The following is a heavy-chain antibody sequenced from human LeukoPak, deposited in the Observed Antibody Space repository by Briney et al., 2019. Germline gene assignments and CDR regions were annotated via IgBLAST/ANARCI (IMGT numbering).Heavy chain of an antibody. Sequence: GASVKVSCKASGYTFTSYAMNWVRQAPGQGLEWMGWINTNTGNPTYAQGFTGRFVFSLDTSVSTAYLQISSLKAEDTAVYYCARVLTSPRKGSYVSLGTWGQGTLVTVSS. J-gene: IGHJ5*02. D-gene: IGHD3-16*01. CDR3: ARVLTSPRKGSYVSLGT. CDR1: GYTFTSYA. CDR2: INTNTGNP. V-gene: IGHV7-4-1*02.